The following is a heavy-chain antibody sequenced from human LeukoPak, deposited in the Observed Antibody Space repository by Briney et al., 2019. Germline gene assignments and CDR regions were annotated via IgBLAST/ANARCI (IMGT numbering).Heavy chain of an antibody. Sequence: PSENLSLTCTVSGGSISCYYWGWLRQPPGKEREWCGYPYYSGSTNYNHSLESRVTISVDTSKDQFSLRLSSVTAADTAVYYCARGRAGRGYSYDIYYYYYMDVWGKGTTVTVSS. CDR2: PYYSGST. CDR3: ARGRAGRGYSYDIYYYYYMDV. J-gene: IGHJ6*03. CDR1: GGSISCYY. D-gene: IGHD5-18*01. V-gene: IGHV4-59*01.